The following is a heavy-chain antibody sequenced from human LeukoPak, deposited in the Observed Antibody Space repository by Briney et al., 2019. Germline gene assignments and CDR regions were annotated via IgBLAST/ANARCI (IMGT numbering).Heavy chain of an antibody. CDR3: ASPGDYYGSGSGFDY. V-gene: IGHV1-2*02. CDR2: INPNSGGT. Sequence: GASVKVSCKASGYTFTGYYMHWVRQAPGQGLEWMGWINPNSGGTNYAQKFQGRVTMTRDTSISTAYMELSRLRSDDTAVYYCASPGDYYGSGSGFDYWGPGTLVTVSS. CDR1: GYTFTGYY. D-gene: IGHD3-10*01. J-gene: IGHJ4*02.